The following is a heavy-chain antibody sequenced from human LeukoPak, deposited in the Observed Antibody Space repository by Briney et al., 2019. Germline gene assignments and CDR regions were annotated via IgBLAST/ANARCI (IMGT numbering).Heavy chain of an antibody. J-gene: IGHJ4*02. V-gene: IGHV3-53*01. Sequence: PGGSLRLSCAASGFTVSGNYMSWVRQAPGKGLEWVSVIYSGYSGGSTYYADSVKGRFTTSKDTSKNTLYLQMSSLRAEDTAVYYCARENNYGSAFDYWGQGTLVTVSS. D-gene: IGHD3-10*01. CDR3: ARENNYGSAFDY. CDR2: IYSGYSGGST. CDR1: GFTVSGNY.